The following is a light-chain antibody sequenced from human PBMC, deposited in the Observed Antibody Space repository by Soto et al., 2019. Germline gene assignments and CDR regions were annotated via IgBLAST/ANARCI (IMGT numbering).Light chain of an antibody. CDR2: DTR. CDR3: LLYYDVIRV. J-gene: IGLJ2*01. V-gene: IGLV7-46*01. Sequence: QAVVTQEPSLTVSPGGTVTLTCGSSTGTVTSGHFPYWFQQKPGQAPRALIFDTRNKHSWTPARFSGSLLGGKAPLTLSGAEPEDEATYYCLLYYDVIRVFGGGTKVTVL. CDR1: TGTVTSGHF.